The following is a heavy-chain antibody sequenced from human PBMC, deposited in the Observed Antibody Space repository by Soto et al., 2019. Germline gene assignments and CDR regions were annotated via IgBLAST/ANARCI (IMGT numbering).Heavy chain of an antibody. J-gene: IGHJ6*02. D-gene: IGHD6-13*01. CDR2: ISAYNGNT. CDR1: GFPFTRYG. V-gene: IGHV1-18*01. Sequence: GASVKVSCKASGFPFTRYGITLVRQAPGQGPEWMGWISAYNGNTNYAQKLQGRVTMTTDTSTSTAYMELRSLRSDDTAVYYCARVTEQLENYYYYYGMDVWGQGTTVTVSS. CDR3: ARVTEQLENYYYYYGMDV.